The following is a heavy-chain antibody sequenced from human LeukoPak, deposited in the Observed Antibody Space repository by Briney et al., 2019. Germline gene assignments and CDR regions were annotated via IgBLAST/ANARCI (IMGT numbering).Heavy chain of an antibody. Sequence: PGGSLRLSCAASGFTFSSYSMNWVRQAPGKGLEWVSSISSSSSYIYYADSVKGGFTISRDNAKNSLYLQMNSLRAEDTAVYYCARAGGSSWSGDAFNIWGQGTMVTVSS. J-gene: IGHJ3*02. CDR1: GFTFSSYS. D-gene: IGHD6-13*01. CDR2: ISSSSSYI. CDR3: ARAGGSSWSGDAFNI. V-gene: IGHV3-21*01.